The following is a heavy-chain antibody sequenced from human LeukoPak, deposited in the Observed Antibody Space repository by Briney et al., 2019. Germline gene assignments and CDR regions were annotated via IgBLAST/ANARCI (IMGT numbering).Heavy chain of an antibody. J-gene: IGHJ5*02. CDR2: INPNSGGT. D-gene: IGHD2-2*01. Sequence: GASVKVSCKASGYTFTGYYMHWLRQAPGQGLEWMGWINPNSGGTNYAQKFQGRVTMTRDTSISTAYMELSRLRSDDTAVYYCARDNGLVVVPSWFDPWGQGTLVTVSS. V-gene: IGHV1-2*02. CDR1: GYTFTGYY. CDR3: ARDNGLVVVPSWFDP.